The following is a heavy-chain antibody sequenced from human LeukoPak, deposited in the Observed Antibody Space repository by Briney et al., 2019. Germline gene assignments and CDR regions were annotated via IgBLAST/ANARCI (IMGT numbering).Heavy chain of an antibody. CDR3: ARERPRDVLRFLEWRGPFDY. D-gene: IGHD3-3*01. Sequence: SETLSLTCTVSGGSISSYYWSWIRQPPGKGLEWIGYIYYSGGTNYNPSLKSRVTISVDTSKNQFSLKLSSVTAADTAVYYCARERPRDVLRFLEWRGPFDYWGQGTLVTVSS. CDR2: IYYSGGT. J-gene: IGHJ4*02. V-gene: IGHV4-59*01. CDR1: GGSISSYY.